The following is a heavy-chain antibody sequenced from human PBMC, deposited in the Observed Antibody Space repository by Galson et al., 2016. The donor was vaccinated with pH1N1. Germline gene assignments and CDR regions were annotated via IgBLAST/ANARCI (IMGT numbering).Heavy chain of an antibody. CDR2: IDWDDDK. CDR3: ARMTYGDYSNLFDP. D-gene: IGHD4-17*01. CDR1: GFSLSTSGMC. V-gene: IGHV2-70*01. Sequence: PALVKPTQTLTLTCTFSGFSLSTSGMCVSWIRQPPRKALEWLALIDWDDDKYYSTSLKTRLTISKDTSKNQVVLTMTNMDPVDTATYYCARMTYGDYSNLFDPWGQGTLVTGSS. J-gene: IGHJ5*02.